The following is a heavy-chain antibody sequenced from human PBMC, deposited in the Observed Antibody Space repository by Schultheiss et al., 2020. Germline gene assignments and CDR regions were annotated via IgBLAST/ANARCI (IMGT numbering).Heavy chain of an antibody. D-gene: IGHD1-1*01. J-gene: IGHJ6*04. Sequence: SETLSLTCAVYGGSFSGYYWSWIRQPPGKGLEWIGEINHSGSTNYNPSLKSRVTISVDTSKNQFSLKLSSVTAADTAVYYCARGRAWRYGMDVWGKGTTVTVS. V-gene: IGHV4-34*01. CDR3: ARGRAWRYGMDV. CDR1: GGSFSGYY. CDR2: INHSGST.